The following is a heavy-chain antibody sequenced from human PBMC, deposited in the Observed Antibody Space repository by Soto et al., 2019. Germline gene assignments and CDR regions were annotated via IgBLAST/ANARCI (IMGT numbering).Heavy chain of an antibody. CDR3: AGYGDYPYYGMDV. Sequence: QVQLQESGPGLVKPSGTLSLTCAVSGGSISSSNWWSWVRQPPGKGLEWIGEIYHSGSTNYNPSLQSRVTISVDKSKNQFSLKLSSVTAADTAVYYCAGYGDYPYYGMDVWGQGTTVTVSS. CDR1: GGSISSSNW. V-gene: IGHV4-4*02. J-gene: IGHJ6*02. D-gene: IGHD4-17*01. CDR2: IYHSGST.